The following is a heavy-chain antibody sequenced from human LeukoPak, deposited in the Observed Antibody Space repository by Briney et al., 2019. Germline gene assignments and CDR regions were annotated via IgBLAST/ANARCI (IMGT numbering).Heavy chain of an antibody. CDR2: ISTSGSTI. D-gene: IGHD6-19*01. CDR3: ASPQWLAF. V-gene: IGHV3-48*03. Sequence: GGSLRLSCVVSGITFSSYEMNWVRQAPGKGLERVSYISTSGSTIYYADSVKGRFTISRDNAKNSLYLQMNGLRAEDTAIYYCASPQWLAFWGQGTLVTVSS. J-gene: IGHJ4*02. CDR1: GITFSSYE.